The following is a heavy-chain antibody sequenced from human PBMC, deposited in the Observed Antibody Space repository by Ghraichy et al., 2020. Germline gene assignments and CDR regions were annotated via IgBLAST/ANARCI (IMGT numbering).Heavy chain of an antibody. J-gene: IGHJ4*02. V-gene: IGHV3-48*01. CDR1: GFTFSTFSAYS. CDR3: ARGDNSGRGSFDY. Sequence: WGSLRLSCAASGFTFSTFSAYSMNWVRQAPGKGLEWISYISRGSTTIYYADSVKGRFTISRDNAKDSLYLDISSLRPEDTAVYYCARGDNSGRGSFDYWGQGTLVTVSP. D-gene: IGHD1-26*01. CDR2: ISRGSTTI.